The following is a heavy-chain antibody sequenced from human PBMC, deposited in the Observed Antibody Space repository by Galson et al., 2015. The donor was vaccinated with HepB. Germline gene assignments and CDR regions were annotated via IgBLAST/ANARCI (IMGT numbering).Heavy chain of an antibody. J-gene: IGHJ4*02. CDR1: GFTFSSYG. CDR2: IWYDGSNK. D-gene: IGHD2-15*01. V-gene: IGHV3-33*08. Sequence: LRLSCAASGFTFSSYGMHWVRQAPGKGLEWVAVIWYDGSNKYYVDSVKGRFTISRDNAKNSLYLQMNSLRAEDTAVYYCARGVGAANHFDYWGQGTLVTVSS. CDR3: ARGVGAANHFDY.